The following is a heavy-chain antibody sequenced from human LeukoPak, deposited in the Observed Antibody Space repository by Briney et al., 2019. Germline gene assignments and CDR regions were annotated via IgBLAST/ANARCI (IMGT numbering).Heavy chain of an antibody. J-gene: IGHJ3*02. CDR1: GYTFTSYY. CDR3: AREIVVVVPAATQGDDAFDI. V-gene: IGHV1-46*01. Sequence: GASVKVSCKASGYTFTSYYMHWVRQAPGQGLEWMGIINPSGGSTSYAQKFQGRVTMTRGTSTSTVYMELSSLRSEDTAVYYCAREIVVVVPAATQGDDAFDIWGQGTMVTVSS. D-gene: IGHD2-2*01. CDR2: INPSGGST.